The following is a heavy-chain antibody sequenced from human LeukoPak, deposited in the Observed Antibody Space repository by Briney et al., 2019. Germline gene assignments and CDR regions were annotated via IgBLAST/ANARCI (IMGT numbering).Heavy chain of an antibody. J-gene: IGHJ6*03. V-gene: IGHV3-30*02. Sequence: PGGSLRLSCAASGFTFSSYGMHWARQAPGKGLEWVAFIRYDGSNKYYADSVKGRFTISRDNSKNTLYLQMNSLRAEDTAVYYCAKDLQSNYYYYMDVWGKGTTVTVSS. CDR2: IRYDGSNK. D-gene: IGHD6-6*01. CDR3: AKDLQSNYYYYMDV. CDR1: GFTFSSYG.